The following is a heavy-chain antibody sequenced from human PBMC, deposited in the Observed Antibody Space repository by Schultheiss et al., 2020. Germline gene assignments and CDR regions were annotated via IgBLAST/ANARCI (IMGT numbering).Heavy chain of an antibody. J-gene: IGHJ4*02. CDR3: ARTFPAGDY. V-gene: IGHV3-74*01. CDR1: GFTFSSYW. Sequence: GESLKISCAASGFTFSSYWMHWVRQAPGKGLVWVSRINSDGSSRSYADSVKGRFTISRDNAKNTLYLQMNSLRAEDTGVYYCARTFPAGDYWGQGSRVTVSS. D-gene: IGHD2/OR15-2a*01. CDR2: INSDGSSR.